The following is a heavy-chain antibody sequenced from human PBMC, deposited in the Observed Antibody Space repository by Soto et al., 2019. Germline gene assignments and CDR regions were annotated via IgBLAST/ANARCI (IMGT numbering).Heavy chain of an antibody. CDR1: GGSISSYY. Sequence: QVQLQESGPGLVKPSETLSLTCTVSGGSISSYYWSWIRQPPGKGLEWIGYIYYSGSTNYNPSLKSRVTISVATSKNQFSLKLSSVTAAATAVYYCARLLYGSGSWVDPWGQGTLVTVSS. D-gene: IGHD3-10*01. CDR3: ARLLYGSGSWVDP. V-gene: IGHV4-59*08. J-gene: IGHJ5*02. CDR2: IYYSGST.